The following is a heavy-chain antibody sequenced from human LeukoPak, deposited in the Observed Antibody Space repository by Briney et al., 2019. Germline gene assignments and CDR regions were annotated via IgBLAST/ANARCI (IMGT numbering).Heavy chain of an antibody. CDR3: AADSDTVTRPDYYYYGMDV. CDR1: GFTFTSSA. V-gene: IGHV1-58*01. Sequence: SVKVSCKAPGFTFTSSAVQWVRQARGQRLEWIGWIVVGSGNTNYAQKFQERVTITRDMSTSTAYMELSSLRSEGTAVYYCAADSDTVTRPDYYYYGMDVWGKGTTVTVSS. J-gene: IGHJ6*04. CDR2: IVVGSGNT. D-gene: IGHD4-17*01.